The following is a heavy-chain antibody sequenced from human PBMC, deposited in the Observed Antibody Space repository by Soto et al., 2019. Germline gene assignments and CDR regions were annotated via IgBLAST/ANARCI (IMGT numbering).Heavy chain of an antibody. Sequence: GGSLRLSCAASGFTFSTYAMSWVRQAPGKGLEWVSSISGSDDSTYYADSVKGRFTISRDNSKNTVFLQMNSLRAEDMAVYYCAKVKTWTYLDYWGQGTLVTVSS. CDR3: AKVKTWTYLDY. CDR2: ISGSDDST. CDR1: GFTFSTYA. D-gene: IGHD3-22*01. V-gene: IGHV3-23*01. J-gene: IGHJ4*02.